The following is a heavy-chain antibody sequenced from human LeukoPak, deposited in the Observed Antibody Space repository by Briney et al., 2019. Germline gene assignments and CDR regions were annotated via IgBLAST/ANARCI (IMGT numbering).Heavy chain of an antibody. V-gene: IGHV1-2*02. CDR2: INPNSGGT. J-gene: IGHJ6*03. D-gene: IGHD2-2*01. CDR1: GYTFTGYY. CDR3: ARVRSVVVPAARPWDYYYMDV. Sequence: ASVKVSCKASGYTFTGYYMHWVRQAPGQGLEWMGWINPNSGGTNYAQKFQGRVTMTRDTSISTAYMELSRLRSDDTAVYYCARVRSVVVPAARPWDYYYMDVWGKGTTVTVSS.